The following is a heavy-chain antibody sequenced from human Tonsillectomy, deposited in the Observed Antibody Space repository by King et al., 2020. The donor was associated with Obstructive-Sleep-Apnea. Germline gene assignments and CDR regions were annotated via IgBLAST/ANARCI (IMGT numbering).Heavy chain of an antibody. CDR1: GYTFTNYF. V-gene: IGHV1-18*04. J-gene: IGHJ5*02. D-gene: IGHD1-1*01. CDR2: VSGHNDNT. CDR3: ARGRGNWNDIWFDP. Sequence: HVQLVQSGTDVKRPGASVKVSCKASGYTFTNYFISWVRQAPGQGLEWMGWVSGHNDNTNYAQNLQGRVTMTTDTSTSTAYMELRGLRSDDTAMYYCARGRGNWNDIWFDPWGQGTLVTVSS.